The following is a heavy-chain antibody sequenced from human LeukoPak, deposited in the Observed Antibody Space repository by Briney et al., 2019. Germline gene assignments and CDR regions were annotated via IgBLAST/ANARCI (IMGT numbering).Heavy chain of an antibody. D-gene: IGHD5-12*01. CDR3: ARSSKWPGGDY. CDR2: MNPNSGNT. J-gene: IGHJ4*02. CDR1: GYTFTSYD. Sequence: GASVKVSCKASGYTFTSYDIKWVRQATGQELEWMGWMNPNSGNTGYAQKFQGRVTMTRNTSISTAYMELCSLRSEDTAVYYCARSSKWPGGDYWGQETLVTVSS. V-gene: IGHV1-8*01.